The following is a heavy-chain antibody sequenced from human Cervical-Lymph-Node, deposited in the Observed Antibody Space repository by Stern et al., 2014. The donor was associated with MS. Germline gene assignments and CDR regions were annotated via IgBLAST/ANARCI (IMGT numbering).Heavy chain of an antibody. V-gene: IGHV1-18*01. J-gene: IGHJ5*02. CDR2: ISAYNGNT. Sequence: VQLVESGAEVKKPGASVKVSCKASGYTFTSYGISWVRQAPGQGLEWMGWISAYNGNTNYAQKLQGRVTMTTDTSTSTAYMELRSLRSDDTAVYYCARKVPAAIVPEEGENWFDPWGQGTLVTVSS. CDR1: GYTFTSYG. CDR3: ARKVPAAIVPEEGENWFDP. D-gene: IGHD2-2*02.